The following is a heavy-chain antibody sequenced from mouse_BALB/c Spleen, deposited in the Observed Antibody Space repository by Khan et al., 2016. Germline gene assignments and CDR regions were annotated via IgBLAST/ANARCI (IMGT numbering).Heavy chain of an antibody. J-gene: IGHJ4*01. CDR2: INPSSGYT. CDR1: GYTFTSYT. Sequence: QVRLQQSGAELARPGASVRMSCKASGYTFTSYTMHWVKQRPGQGLEWIGYINPSSGYTNYNQKFKDKATLTADKSSSTAYMQLSSLTSEDSAVSYCARKGPSYAMDYWGQGTSVTVSS. V-gene: IGHV1-4*01. CDR3: ARKGPSYAMDY.